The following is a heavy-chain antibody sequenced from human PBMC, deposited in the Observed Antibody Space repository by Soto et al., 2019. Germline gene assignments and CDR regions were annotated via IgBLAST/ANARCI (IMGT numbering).Heavy chain of an antibody. V-gene: IGHV3-15*07. Sequence: GGSLRLSCAASGFTFSNAWMNWVRQAPGKGLEWVGRIKSKTDGGTTDYAAPVKGRFTISRDDSKNTLYLQMNSLKTEDTAVYYCTTDNPNYRTYYDFWSGYWGWGQGTLVTVSS. D-gene: IGHD3-3*01. J-gene: IGHJ4*02. CDR2: IKSKTDGGTT. CDR1: GFTFSNAW. CDR3: TTDNPNYRTYYDFWSGYWG.